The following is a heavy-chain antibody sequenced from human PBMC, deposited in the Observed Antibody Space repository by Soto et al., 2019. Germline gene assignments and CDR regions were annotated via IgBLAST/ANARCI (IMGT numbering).Heavy chain of an antibody. V-gene: IGHV1-69*12. CDR2: IIPIFGTA. J-gene: IGHJ6*02. D-gene: IGHD6-19*01. CDR1: GGTFSSYA. Sequence: QVQLVQSGAEVKKPGSSVKVSCKASGGTFSSYAISWVRHAPGQGLEWMGGIIPIFGTANYAQKFQGRVKITADESTSTAYMELSSMRSEDTAVYYCARGKPDSGGTYTYCYYGMDVWGQGTTVTVSS. CDR3: ARGKPDSGGTYTYCYYGMDV.